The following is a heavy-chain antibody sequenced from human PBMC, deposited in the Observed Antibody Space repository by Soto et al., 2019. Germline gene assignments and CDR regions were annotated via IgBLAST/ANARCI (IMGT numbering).Heavy chain of an antibody. Sequence: QVQLQESGPGLVKPSETLSLTCTVSGASISRDHWNWIRQPPGKGLEWIGEYSGTSNYNPSLGSRVTISVDTSNTQVSLKLSSVTAADTAVYYCATYTAGGGGRGYWGQGTLVTVSS. CDR3: ATYTAGGGGRGY. D-gene: IGHD3-16*01. V-gene: IGHV4-59*08. CDR1: GASISRDH. J-gene: IGHJ4*02. CDR2: YSGTS.